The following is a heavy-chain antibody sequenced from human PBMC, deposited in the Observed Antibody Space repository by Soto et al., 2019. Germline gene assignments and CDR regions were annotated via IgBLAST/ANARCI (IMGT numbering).Heavy chain of an antibody. V-gene: IGHV4-61*08. J-gene: IGHJ5*02. CDR3: ARGYCSSTSCYTYKLFDP. CDR2: IYYSGST. CDR1: GGSINSGDDYY. D-gene: IGHD2-2*02. Sequence: PSETLSLTCSVSGGSINSGDDYYWSWICQPPGKGLEWIGYIYYSGSTNYNPSLKSRVTISVDTSKNQFSLKLSSVTAADTAVYYCARGYCSSTSCYTYKLFDPWGQGTLVTVSS.